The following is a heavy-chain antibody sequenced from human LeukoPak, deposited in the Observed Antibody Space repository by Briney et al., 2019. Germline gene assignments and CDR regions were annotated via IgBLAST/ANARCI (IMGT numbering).Heavy chain of an antibody. J-gene: IGHJ4*02. CDR2: INPNSGGT. Sequence: ASVKVSCKASGYTFTGYYMHWVRQAPGQGLEWMGRINPNSGGTNYAQKFQGRDTMTRDTSISTAYMELSRLRSDDTAVYYCARSSSGWLYYFDYWGQGTLVTVSS. V-gene: IGHV1-2*06. D-gene: IGHD6-19*01. CDR3: ARSSSGWLYYFDY. CDR1: GYTFTGYY.